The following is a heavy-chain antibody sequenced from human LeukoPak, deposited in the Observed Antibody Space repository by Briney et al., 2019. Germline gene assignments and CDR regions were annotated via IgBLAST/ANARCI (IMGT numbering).Heavy chain of an antibody. CDR1: GFTFSLYG. Sequence: GGSLRLSCAASGFTFSLYGMHWVRQAPGKGLEWLAVIWYDGSNQYYGDSMKGRFTISRDNSKSTLYLQMNSLRAEDTAVYYCARYTYCGGDCYTDLDYWGQGTLVTVSS. CDR2: IWYDGSNQ. D-gene: IGHD2-21*02. V-gene: IGHV3-33*01. J-gene: IGHJ4*02. CDR3: ARYTYCGGDCYTDLDY.